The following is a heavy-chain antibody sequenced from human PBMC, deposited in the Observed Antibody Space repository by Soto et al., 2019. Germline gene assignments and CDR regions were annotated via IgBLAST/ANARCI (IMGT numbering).Heavy chain of an antibody. J-gene: IGHJ4*02. CDR2: INHSGRT. V-gene: IGHV4-34*01. D-gene: IGHD6-19*01. CDR1: GGSFSGYY. Sequence: QVQLQQWGAGLLKPSETLSLTCAVYGGSFSGYYWSWIRQPPGKGLEWIGEINHSGRTNYNPSLKSRVTISVDTSKIQISLKLSSVTAADTAVYYCARGIEQWLVDYFDYWGQGTLVTVSS. CDR3: ARGIEQWLVDYFDY.